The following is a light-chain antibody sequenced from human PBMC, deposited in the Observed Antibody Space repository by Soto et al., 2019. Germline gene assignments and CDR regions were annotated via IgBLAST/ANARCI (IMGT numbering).Light chain of an antibody. CDR2: NAD. CDR3: KQFSLYWA. V-gene: IGKV1-5*01. CDR1: QDINRW. J-gene: IGKJ1*01. Sequence: DIQMTQSHSTLYASVGDRVTITCRASQDINRWLAWYQQKPGKAPKVLIYNADTLESGVQSRFSGGGYGTESILTIRSLHPDYFATYYCKQFSLYWAXGQGTKVEIK.